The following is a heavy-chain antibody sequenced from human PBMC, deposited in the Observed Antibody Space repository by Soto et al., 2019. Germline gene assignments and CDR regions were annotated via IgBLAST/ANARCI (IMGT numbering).Heavy chain of an antibody. D-gene: IGHD5-18*01. CDR3: ARDRGIQLWQQGDYYYGMDV. Sequence: QVQLVQSGAEVKKPGSSVKVSCKASGGTFSSYAISWVRQAPGQGLEWMGGIIPIFGTANYAQKFQGRVTITADESTSTAYMELSSLRSEDTAVYYCARDRGIQLWQQGDYYYGMDVWGQGTTVTVSS. CDR1: GGTFSSYA. V-gene: IGHV1-69*01. J-gene: IGHJ6*02. CDR2: IIPIFGTA.